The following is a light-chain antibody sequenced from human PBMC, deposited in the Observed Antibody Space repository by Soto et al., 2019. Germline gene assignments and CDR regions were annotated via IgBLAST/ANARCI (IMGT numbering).Light chain of an antibody. V-gene: IGKV3-20*01. CDR2: GTS. CDR1: QTMSSNY. CDR3: QPYVSGT. Sequence: EIVLTQSPGTLSVSPGERATLSCRASQTMSSNYLAWYQQKPGQAPSLLIYGTSSRATGIPDRFSGSGSGTDFTLNISRLEPEDSAIYYCQPYVSGTFGQGTKVEIK. J-gene: IGKJ1*01.